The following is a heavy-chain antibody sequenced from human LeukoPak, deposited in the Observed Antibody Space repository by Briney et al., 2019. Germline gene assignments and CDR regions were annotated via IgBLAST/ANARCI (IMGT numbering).Heavy chain of an antibody. CDR2: VSGSGSST. Sequence: GGSLRLSCAASGFAFSTYAMSWVRQAPGKGLEWVSAVSGSGSSTYYADSVKGRFTISRDNSNNTLYLQMNSLRADDTAIYYCAQSGNFDWFDFWGQGTLVTVSS. CDR1: GFAFSTYA. J-gene: IGHJ4*02. V-gene: IGHV3-23*01. CDR3: AQSGNFDWFDF. D-gene: IGHD3-9*01.